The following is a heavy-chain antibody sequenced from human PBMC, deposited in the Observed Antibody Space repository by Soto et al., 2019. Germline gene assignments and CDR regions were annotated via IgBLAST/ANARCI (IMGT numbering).Heavy chain of an antibody. CDR1: GYTFYRYG. V-gene: IGHV1-18*01. CDR3: TRDTQQDSNGYYLEWFDP. J-gene: IGHJ5*02. D-gene: IGHD3-22*01. CDR2: INPSNDNT. Sequence: QVQLVQSGAEVKKAGASVKVSCKASGYTFYRYGITWVRQAPGQGLEWMGWINPSNDNTDYAQKFRGRVTMTTDASTSTANMEMRRLKSNDTPVDDCTRDTQQDSNGYYLEWFDPWGQGTLVTVSS.